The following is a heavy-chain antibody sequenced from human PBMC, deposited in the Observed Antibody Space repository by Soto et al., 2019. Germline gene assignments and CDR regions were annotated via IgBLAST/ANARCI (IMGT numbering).Heavy chain of an antibody. J-gene: IGHJ5*02. CDR3: ARLGRGYDLPSGVRT. V-gene: IGHV4-59*08. Sequence: SQTLSLTCTVSGGSISSYYWSWIRQPPGKGLEWIGYIYYSGSTNYNPSLKSRVTISVDTSKNQFSLKLSSVTAADTAVYYCARLGRGYDLPSGVRTWGQGTLVTVSS. D-gene: IGHD5-12*01. CDR2: IYYSGST. CDR1: GGSISSYY.